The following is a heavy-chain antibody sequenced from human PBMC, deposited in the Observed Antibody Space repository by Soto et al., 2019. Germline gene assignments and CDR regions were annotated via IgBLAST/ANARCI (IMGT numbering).Heavy chain of an antibody. D-gene: IGHD3-16*02. CDR1: GGSFFSYY. J-gene: IGHJ6*02. CDR3: ARGVRDGYYGMDV. V-gene: IGHV4-4*07. CDR2: IYANGNA. Sequence: QAQLQESGPGLVKPSETLSLTCSVSGGSFFSYYWTWIRQPAGKGLEWIGRIYANGNANYNPSLKSRVTMSADTSKNQFSPRLRSVTAVDQAVYYCARGVRDGYYGMDVWGPGATVTVSS.